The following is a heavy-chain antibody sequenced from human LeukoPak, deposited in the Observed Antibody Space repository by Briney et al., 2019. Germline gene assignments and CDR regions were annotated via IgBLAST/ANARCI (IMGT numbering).Heavy chain of an antibody. J-gene: IGHJ4*02. V-gene: IGHV1-69*13. CDR2: IIPIFGTA. D-gene: IGHD3-22*01. Sequence: GTSVTVSCKASGGTFSSYAISRVRQAPGQGLEWMGGIIPIFGTANYAQKFQGRVTITADESTSTAYMELSSLRSEDTAVYYCAGNYDSSGYYYSGYDYWGQGTLVTVSS. CDR1: GGTFSSYA. CDR3: AGNYDSSGYYYSGYDY.